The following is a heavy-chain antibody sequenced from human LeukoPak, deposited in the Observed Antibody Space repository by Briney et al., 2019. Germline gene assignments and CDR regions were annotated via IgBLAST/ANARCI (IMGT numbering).Heavy chain of an antibody. D-gene: IGHD2-8*02. CDR1: GGSISSYY. J-gene: IGHJ4*02. CDR3: AGHHPRNTVDF. CDR2: LSDIGSI. Sequence: SETLSLTCTVSGGSISSYYWSWIRQPPGKGLGWIAYLSDIGSINYNPSLKSRVTISLDTSKNQFSLKLSSVTAADTAVYYCAGHHPRNTVDFWGQGTLVTVSS. V-gene: IGHV4-59*08.